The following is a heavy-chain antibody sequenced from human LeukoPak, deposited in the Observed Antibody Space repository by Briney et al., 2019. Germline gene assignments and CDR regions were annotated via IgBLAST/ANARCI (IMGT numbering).Heavy chain of an antibody. Sequence: GGSLRLSCAASGFTVSSNYMSWVRQAPGKGLEWVSSISGSGGSTYYADSVKGRFTISRDNSKNTLYLQMYSLRAEDTAVYYCAKVEGASKASVYWGQGALVTVSS. V-gene: IGHV3-23*01. CDR1: GFTVSSNY. CDR3: AKVEGASKASVY. D-gene: IGHD1-1*01. CDR2: ISGSGGST. J-gene: IGHJ4*02.